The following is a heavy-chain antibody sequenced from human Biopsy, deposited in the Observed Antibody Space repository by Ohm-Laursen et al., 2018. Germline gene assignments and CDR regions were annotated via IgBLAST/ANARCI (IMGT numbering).Heavy chain of an antibody. J-gene: IGHJ4*02. D-gene: IGHD3-3*01. V-gene: IGHV1-2*02. Sequence: GATVKISCKASGYTFTGYYLHWVRQAPGQGLEWMGWINPKSGGTHYLEKFRGRVTMTRDTSIRTAYMEVSSLRSDDTAVYYCARDRPSVSTYGVDWGQGTLVTVSS. CDR1: GYTFTGYY. CDR3: ARDRPSVSTYGVD. CDR2: INPKSGGT.